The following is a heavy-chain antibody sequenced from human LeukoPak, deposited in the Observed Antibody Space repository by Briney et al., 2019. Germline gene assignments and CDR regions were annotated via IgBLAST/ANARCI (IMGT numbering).Heavy chain of an antibody. CDR2: IISSSSYI. Sequence: GGSLRLSCAASGFTISSYSMNWVRQAPGKGLEWVSSIISSSSYIYYADSVKGRFTISRDNAKNSLYLQMNSLRAEDTAVYYCARDRSITMVRGVGYYFDYWGQGTLVTVSS. J-gene: IGHJ4*02. D-gene: IGHD3-10*01. V-gene: IGHV3-21*01. CDR3: ARDRSITMVRGVGYYFDY. CDR1: GFTISSYS.